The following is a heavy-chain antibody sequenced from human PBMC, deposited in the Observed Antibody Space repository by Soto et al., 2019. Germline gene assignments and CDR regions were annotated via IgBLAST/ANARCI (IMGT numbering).Heavy chain of an antibody. Sequence: EVQLVESGGGLVKPGGSLRLSCAASGFTFSSYSMNWVRQAPGKGLEWVSSISSSSSYIYYADSVKGRFTISRDNAKNSLYLQMNSLRAEDTAVYYCARESTEGYCSGGSCYPGGYFDYWCQGTLVTVSS. J-gene: IGHJ4*02. CDR3: ARESTEGYCSGGSCYPGGYFDY. D-gene: IGHD2-15*01. CDR2: ISSSSSYI. V-gene: IGHV3-21*01. CDR1: GFTFSSYS.